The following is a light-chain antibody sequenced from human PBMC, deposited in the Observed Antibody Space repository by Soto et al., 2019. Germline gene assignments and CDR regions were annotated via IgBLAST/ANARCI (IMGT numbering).Light chain of an antibody. V-gene: IGLV2-8*01. J-gene: IGLJ1*01. Sequence: QSALTQPPSASGSPGQSVTISCTGTSSDVGAYKYVSWYQQHPGKAPKVVIYEVSKRPSGVPDRFSGSKSGNTASLTVSGLQAEDEADYYCSSYGGSNNLYAFGTGTKLTVL. CDR3: SSYGGSNNLYA. CDR2: EVS. CDR1: SSDVGAYKY.